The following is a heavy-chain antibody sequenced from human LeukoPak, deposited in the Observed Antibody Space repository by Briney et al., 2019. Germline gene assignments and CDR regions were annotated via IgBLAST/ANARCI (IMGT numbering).Heavy chain of an antibody. J-gene: IGHJ4*02. Sequence: GRSLRLSCAASGFTFDEHAMHWVRQGPGKGLEWVSRISYKSGNIGYVDSVKGRFTISRDNAKNALYLEMNSLRDEDTALYYCAKDRGAGIGIGGYFDHWGQGIMVTVSS. V-gene: IGHV3-9*01. CDR2: ISYKSGNI. CDR3: AKDRGAGIGIGGYFDH. CDR1: GFTFDEHA. D-gene: IGHD6-19*01.